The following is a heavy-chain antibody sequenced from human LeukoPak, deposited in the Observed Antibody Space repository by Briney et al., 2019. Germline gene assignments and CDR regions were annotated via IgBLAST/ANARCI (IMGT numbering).Heavy chain of an antibody. V-gene: IGHV3-48*01. CDR1: GFTFSSYS. J-gene: IGHJ4*02. CDR2: ISYSSSTI. D-gene: IGHD4-23*01. CDR3: ANLLRWEPY. Sequence: GGSLRLSCAASGFTFSSYSMNWVRQAPGKGLEWVSYISYSSSTIYYADSVEGRFTISRDNSKNTLYLQMNSLRAEDTAVYYCANLLRWEPYWGQGTLVTVSS.